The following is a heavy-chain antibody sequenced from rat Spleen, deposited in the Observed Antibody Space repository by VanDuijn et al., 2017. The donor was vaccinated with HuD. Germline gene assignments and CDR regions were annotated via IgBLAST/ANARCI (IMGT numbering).Heavy chain of an antibody. V-gene: IGHV5-34*01. CDR2: ISSSSSNTI. Sequence: EVQLVESGGGLVQTGRSMKLSCAASGFTFSDYGMNWIRQAPGKGLEWVAYISSSSSNTIYYADTVKGRFTISRDNAKNTLYLQVSSLRSEDTALYYCARERLTNYGGYSDYWGQGVMVTVSS. CDR3: ARERLTNYGGYSDY. D-gene: IGHD1-11*01. J-gene: IGHJ2*01. CDR1: GFTFSDYG.